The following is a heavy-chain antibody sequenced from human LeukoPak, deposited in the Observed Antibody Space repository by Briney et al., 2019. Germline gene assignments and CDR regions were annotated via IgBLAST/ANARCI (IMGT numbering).Heavy chain of an antibody. D-gene: IGHD3-9*01. J-gene: IGHJ3*02. V-gene: IGHV4-34*01. Sequence: SETLSLTCAVYGGSFSGYYWSWIRQPPGKGLEWIGEINHSGSTNYNPSLKSRVTISVDTSKNQFSLKLSSVTAADTAVYYCARDHVLRYFDWLKSGAFDIWGQGTMVTVSS. CDR3: ARDHVLRYFDWLKSGAFDI. CDR2: INHSGST. CDR1: GGSFSGYY.